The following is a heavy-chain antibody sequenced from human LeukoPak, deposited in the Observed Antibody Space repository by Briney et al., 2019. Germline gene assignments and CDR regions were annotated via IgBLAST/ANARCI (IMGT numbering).Heavy chain of an antibody. Sequence: GASVKVSCKVSGYTLTELSMHWVRQAPGKGLEWMGGFDPEGGETIYAQKFQGRVTMTEDTSTDTAYMELSSLRSEDTAVYYCATRYDILTGYLSGSSVYFDYWGQGTLVTVSS. CDR1: GYTLTELS. D-gene: IGHD3-9*01. V-gene: IGHV1-24*01. CDR3: ATRYDILTGYLSGSSVYFDY. J-gene: IGHJ4*02. CDR2: FDPEGGET.